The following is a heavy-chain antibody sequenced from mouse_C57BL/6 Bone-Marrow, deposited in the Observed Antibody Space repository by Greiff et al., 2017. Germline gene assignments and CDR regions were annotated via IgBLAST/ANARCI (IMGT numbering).Heavy chain of an antibody. CDR3: ARGLRVYYAMDY. D-gene: IGHD2-4*01. CDR2: ISYDGSN. J-gene: IGHJ4*01. Sequence: EVKLQASGPGLVKPSQSLSLTCSVTGYSITSGYYWNWIRQFPGNKLEWMGYISYDGSNNYNPSLKNRISITRDTSKNQFFLKLNSVTTEDTATYYCARGLRVYYAMDYWGQGTSVTVSS. V-gene: IGHV3-6*01. CDR1: GYSITSGYY.